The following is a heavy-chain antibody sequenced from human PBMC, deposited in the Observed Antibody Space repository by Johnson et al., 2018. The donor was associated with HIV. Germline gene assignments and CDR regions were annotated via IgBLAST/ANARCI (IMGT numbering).Heavy chain of an antibody. J-gene: IGHJ3*02. Sequence: VQLVESGGGLVQPGGSLRLSCAASGFTFSTYDMHWVRQTTGKRLEWVSAIGTAGDTYYPGSVEGRFTISRENAKNSLYLQMNSLGVGDTAVYYCARAKGARGAEGWACDIWGQGTMVTVSA. CDR2: IGTAGDT. D-gene: IGHD3-10*01. CDR3: ARAKGARGAEGWACDI. CDR1: GFTFSTYD. V-gene: IGHV3-13*01.